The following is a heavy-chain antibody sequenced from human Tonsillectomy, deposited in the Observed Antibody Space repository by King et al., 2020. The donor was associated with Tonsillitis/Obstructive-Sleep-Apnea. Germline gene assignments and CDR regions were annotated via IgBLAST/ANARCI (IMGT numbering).Heavy chain of an antibody. CDR3: ARTDYYGYYFDY. Sequence: VQLQESGPGLVKPSQTLSLICIVSGGSISSGGYYWSWIRQHPGKGLEWSGYIYYSGITYYNPSLKSLVTISVDTSKNQFSLKLSSVTAADTAVYYCARTDYYGYYFDYWGQGTLVTVSS. CDR2: IYYSGIT. V-gene: IGHV4-31*01. D-gene: IGHD3-10*01. J-gene: IGHJ4*02. CDR1: GGSISSGGYY.